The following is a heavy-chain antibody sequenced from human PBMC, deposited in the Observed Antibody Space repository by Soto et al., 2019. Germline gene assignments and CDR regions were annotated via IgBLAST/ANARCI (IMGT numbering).Heavy chain of an antibody. D-gene: IGHD4-17*01. J-gene: IGHJ6*03. CDR3: ARHYGDYFYYYYYYMDV. CDR2: IYYSGST. V-gene: IGHV4-39*01. CDR1: GGSISSSSYY. Sequence: SETLSLTCTVSGGSISSSSYYWGWIRQPPGKGLEWIGSIYYSGSTYYNPSLKSRVTISVDTSKNQFSLKLSSVTAADTAVHYCARHYGDYFYYYYYYMDVWGKGTTVTVSS.